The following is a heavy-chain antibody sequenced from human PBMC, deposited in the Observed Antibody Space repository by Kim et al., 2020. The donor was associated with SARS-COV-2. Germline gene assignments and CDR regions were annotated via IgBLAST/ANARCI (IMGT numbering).Heavy chain of an antibody. Sequence: ASVKVSCKASGYTFTSYDINWVRQATGQGLEWMGWMNPNSGNTGYAQKFQGRVTMTRNTSIRTAYMELSRLRSEETTVYYCARGAQTKWRLNYYYYGMDVWAQGTTVTVSS. CDR2: MNPNSGNT. D-gene: IGHD2-8*01. CDR1: GYTFTSYD. V-gene: IGHV1-8*01. CDR3: ARGAQTKWRLNYYYYGMDV. J-gene: IGHJ6*02.